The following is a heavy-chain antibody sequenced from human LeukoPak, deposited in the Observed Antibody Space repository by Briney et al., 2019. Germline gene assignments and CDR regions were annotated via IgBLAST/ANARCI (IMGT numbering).Heavy chain of an antibody. CDR3: ARDAGYSSGWPYWYFDL. D-gene: IGHD6-19*01. V-gene: IGHV1-2*02. CDR1: GYTFNIYY. J-gene: IGHJ2*01. CDR2: INPNSGDT. Sequence: ASVKVSCKASGYTFNIYYIHWVRQAPGQGLEWMGWINPNSGDTNYAQKFQGRVTMTRDTSISTAYMELSRLRSDDTAVYYCARDAGYSSGWPYWYFDLWGRGTLVTVSS.